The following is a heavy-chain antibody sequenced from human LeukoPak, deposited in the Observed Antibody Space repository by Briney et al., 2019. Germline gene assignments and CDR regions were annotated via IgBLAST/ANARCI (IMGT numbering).Heavy chain of an antibody. CDR3: ARILGLTLDD. D-gene: IGHD1-14*01. V-gene: IGHV3-48*02. CDR2: IITSGTTI. CDR1: GFTFSSYS. J-gene: IGHJ4*02. Sequence: GGSLRLSCADSGFTFSSYSMNWVRQAPGKGLEWVSYIITSGTTISYADSVTGRFIISRDNAKNSLSLQMNSLRDEDTAVYYGARILGLTLDDWGQGTLVTVSS.